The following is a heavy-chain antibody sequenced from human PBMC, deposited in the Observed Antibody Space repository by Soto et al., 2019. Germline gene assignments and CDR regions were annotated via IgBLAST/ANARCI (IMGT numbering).Heavy chain of an antibody. V-gene: IGHV1-69*13. CDR2: IIPIFGTA. Sequence: SVKVSCKASGGTFSSYAISWVRQAPGQGLEWMGGIIPIFGTANYAQKFQGRVTITADESTSTAYMELSSLRSEDTAVYYCARCEGNVLRFLEWLLWGQGTLVTVSS. CDR1: GGTFSSYA. J-gene: IGHJ4*02. CDR3: ARCEGNVLRFLEWLL. D-gene: IGHD3-3*01.